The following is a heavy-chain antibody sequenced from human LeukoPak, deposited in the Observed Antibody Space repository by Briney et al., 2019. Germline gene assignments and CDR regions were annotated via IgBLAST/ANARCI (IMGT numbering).Heavy chain of an antibody. CDR2: IKPDGTTK. D-gene: IGHD6-13*01. J-gene: IGHJ4*02. V-gene: IGHV3-7*03. CDR1: GFPFSSYS. Sequence: GGSLRLSCAASGFPFSSYSMTWVRQAPGKGLEWVANIKPDGTTKFYVDSVKGRFTISRDNALNSLYLQMNSLRAEDTAIYYCARSIPYGTTWYGRSDYWGQGTLVTVSS. CDR3: ARSIPYGTTWYGRSDY.